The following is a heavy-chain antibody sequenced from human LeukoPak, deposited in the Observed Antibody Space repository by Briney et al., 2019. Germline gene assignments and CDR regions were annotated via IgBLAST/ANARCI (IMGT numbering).Heavy chain of an antibody. Sequence: GASVKVSCKASGYTFTSYDINWVRQATGQGLERMGWMNPNSGNTGYAQKFQGRVTMTRNTSISTAYMELSSLRSEDTAVYYCVRDARRGVELKAFDIWGQGTMVTVSS. CDR1: GYTFTSYD. D-gene: IGHD1-7*01. CDR2: MNPNSGNT. J-gene: IGHJ3*02. CDR3: VRDARRGVELKAFDI. V-gene: IGHV1-8*01.